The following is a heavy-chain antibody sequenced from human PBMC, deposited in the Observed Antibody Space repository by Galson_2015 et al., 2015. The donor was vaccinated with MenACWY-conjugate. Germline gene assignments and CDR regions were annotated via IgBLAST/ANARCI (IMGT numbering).Heavy chain of an antibody. D-gene: IGHD6-13*01. Sequence: PSRGLEWLGRTSYRSKWINDYAVSGGSRMTISPDTSKNQFSLQLKSVTPDDTAVYYCAREALYSGSWYPIEYWGQGTRVTVSS. CDR2: TSYRSKWIN. J-gene: IGHJ4*02. V-gene: IGHV6-1*01. CDR3: AREALYSGSWYPIEY.